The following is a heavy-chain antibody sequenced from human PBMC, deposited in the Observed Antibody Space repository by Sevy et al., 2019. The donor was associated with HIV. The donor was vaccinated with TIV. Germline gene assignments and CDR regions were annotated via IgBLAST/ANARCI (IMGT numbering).Heavy chain of an antibody. Sequence: GGSLRLSCAASGFTFSNAWMSWVRQAPGKGLEWVGRIKSKTDGGTTDYAAPVKGRFTISRDDSKNTLYLQMNSLKTEDTAVYYCTTDLRYCSGGSCYSVDYWGQGTLVTVSS. CDR1: GFTFSNAW. J-gene: IGHJ4*02. V-gene: IGHV3-15*01. CDR3: TTDLRYCSGGSCYSVDY. D-gene: IGHD2-15*01. CDR2: IKSKTDGGTT.